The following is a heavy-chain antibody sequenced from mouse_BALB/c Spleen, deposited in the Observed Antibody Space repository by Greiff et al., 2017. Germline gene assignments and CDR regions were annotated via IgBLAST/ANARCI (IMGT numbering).Heavy chain of an antibody. Sequence: VKLMESGAELVKPGASVKLSCKASGYTFTSYYMYWVKQRPGQGLEWIGEINPSNGGTNFNEKFKSKATLTVDKSSSTAYMQLSSLTSEDSAVYYCTRSYGYYAWFAYWGQGTLVTVSA. D-gene: IGHD2-3*01. CDR2: INPSNGGT. CDR3: TRSYGYYAWFAY. V-gene: IGHV1S81*02. J-gene: IGHJ3*01. CDR1: GYTFTSYY.